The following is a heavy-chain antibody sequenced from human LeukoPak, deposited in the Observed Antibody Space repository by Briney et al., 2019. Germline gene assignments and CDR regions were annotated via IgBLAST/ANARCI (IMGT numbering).Heavy chain of an antibody. D-gene: IGHD3-10*01. J-gene: IGHJ5*02. CDR3: ARDAREVLLWFGEFFP. V-gene: IGHV1-18*01. CDR2: ISGYNGNT. CDR1: GYIFTSYG. Sequence: ASVKVSCKASGYIFTSYGISWVRQAPGQGLEWMGWISGYNGNTNYAQKLQGRVTMTTDTSTSTAYMELRSLRSDDTAVYYCARDAREVLLWFGEFFPWGQGTLVTVSS.